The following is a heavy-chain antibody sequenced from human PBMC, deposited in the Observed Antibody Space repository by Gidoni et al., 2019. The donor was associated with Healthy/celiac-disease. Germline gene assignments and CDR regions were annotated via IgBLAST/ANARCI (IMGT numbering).Heavy chain of an antibody. V-gene: IGHV3-23*01. CDR1: GFTFRRSA. J-gene: IGHJ6*02. D-gene: IGHD2-2*02. Sequence: EVPLLESGGGLVQPGGYLRLPCAASGFTFRRSAMSWVRQAPGKGLEVFSAISGSGGRKYYADSLKGRFTISRDNSKNPLYLQMNSLRAEDTAVYYCAKLGYCSSTSCYTYYYYGMDVWGQGTTVTVSS. CDR3: AKLGYCSSTSCYTYYYYGMDV. CDR2: ISGSGGRK.